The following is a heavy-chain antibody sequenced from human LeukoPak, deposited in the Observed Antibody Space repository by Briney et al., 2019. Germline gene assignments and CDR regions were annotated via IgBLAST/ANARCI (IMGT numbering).Heavy chain of an antibody. J-gene: IGHJ4*02. CDR2: IYPGDSDT. D-gene: IGHD3-22*01. CDR1: GYSFTSYW. Sequence: PGESLKISCKASGYSFTSYWIGWVRQMPGKGLEGMGIIYPGDSDTRYSPSFQGQVTISADKSISTAYLQWSSLKASDTAMYYCARAGYYDSSGYFYWGQGTLVSVSS. CDR3: ARAGYYDSSGYFY. V-gene: IGHV5-51*01.